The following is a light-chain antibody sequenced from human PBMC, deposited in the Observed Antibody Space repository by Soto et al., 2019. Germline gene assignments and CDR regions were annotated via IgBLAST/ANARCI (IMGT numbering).Light chain of an antibody. CDR1: SSEGGCYNY. CDR2: EVN. V-gene: IGLV2-8*01. J-gene: IGLJ1*01. CDR3: SSYAGSSNV. Sequence: QSALTQPPSASGPPGQSVAISCTVASSEGGCYNYVSWYHHHPGKAPKLMIYEVNKRPSGVPDRFSGSKSGNTASLTVSGLQAEDEADYYCSSYAGSSNVFGTGTKVTVL.